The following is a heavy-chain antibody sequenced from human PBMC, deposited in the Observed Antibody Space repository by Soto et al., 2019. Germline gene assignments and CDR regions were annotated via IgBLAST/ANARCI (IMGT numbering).Heavy chain of an antibody. CDR3: ARGSRVLGFYGSGCHLDY. CDR2: IGTAGDT. V-gene: IGHV3-13*01. D-gene: IGHD3-10*01. J-gene: IGHJ4*02. CDR1: GFTFSSYD. Sequence: EVQLVESGGGLVQPGGSLRLSCAASGFTFSSYDMHWVRQATGKGLEWVSAIGTAGDTYYPGSVKGRFTISRENAKNSVYLQMNSRRAEDTSVYYCARGSRVLGFYGSGCHLDYWGQGDLVTVSS.